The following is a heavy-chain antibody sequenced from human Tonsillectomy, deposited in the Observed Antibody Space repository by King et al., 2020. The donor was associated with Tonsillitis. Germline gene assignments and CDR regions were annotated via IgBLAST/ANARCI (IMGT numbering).Heavy chain of an antibody. V-gene: IGHV4-61*01. CDR1: GVSVSNGSYY. CDR3: ARRDWGFYLDF. CDR2: IYYSGST. J-gene: IGHJ4*02. Sequence: QLQESGPGLVKPSETLSLTCTVSGVSVSNGSYYWSWIRQPPGKGLEWIGYIYYSGSTNYNPPLKSRVTISVDTSKNQFSLKLSSVTAADTAVYYCARRDWGFYLDFWGQGILVTVSS. D-gene: IGHD3/OR15-3a*01.